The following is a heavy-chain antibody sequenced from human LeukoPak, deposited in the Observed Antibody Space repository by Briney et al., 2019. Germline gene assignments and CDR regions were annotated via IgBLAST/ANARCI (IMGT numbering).Heavy chain of an antibody. J-gene: IGHJ4*02. CDR3: ARRSLGGSGSYYNVPYFDY. D-gene: IGHD3-10*01. Sequence: SEKVSCKASGGTLSSYAISWVRQAPGQGHEWTGGIIPIFGTANYAQKFQGRVTITADESTSTAYMELSSLRSEDTAVYYCARRSLGGSGSYYNVPYFDYWGQGTLVTVSS. CDR1: GGTLSSYA. CDR2: IIPIFGTA. V-gene: IGHV1-69*13.